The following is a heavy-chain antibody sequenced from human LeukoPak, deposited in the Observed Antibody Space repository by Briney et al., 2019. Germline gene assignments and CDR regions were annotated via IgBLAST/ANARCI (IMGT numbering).Heavy chain of an antibody. CDR3: ARGGYSGYDVYYFDY. V-gene: IGHV1-69*13. J-gene: IGHJ4*02. CDR1: VGTFSSYA. Sequence: SVKVSCKASVGTFSSYAISWVRQAPGQGLEWMGGIIPIFGTANYAQKFQGRVTITADESTSTAYMELSSPRSEDTAVYYCARGGYSGYDVYYFDYWGQGTLVTVSS. CDR2: IIPIFGTA. D-gene: IGHD5-12*01.